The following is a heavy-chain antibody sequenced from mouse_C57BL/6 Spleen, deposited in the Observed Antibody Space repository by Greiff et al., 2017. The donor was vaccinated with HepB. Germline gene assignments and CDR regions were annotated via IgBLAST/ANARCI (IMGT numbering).Heavy chain of an antibody. J-gene: IGHJ4*01. Sequence: VQLQQSGAELARPGASVKLYCKASGYTFTSYGISWVKQRTGQGLEWIGEIYPRSGNTYYNEKFKGKATLTADKSSSTAYMELRSLTSEDSAVYFCARWDYYGSSYVEAMDYWGQGTSVTVSS. V-gene: IGHV1-81*01. CDR3: ARWDYYGSSYVEAMDY. D-gene: IGHD1-1*01. CDR2: IYPRSGNT. CDR1: GYTFTSYG.